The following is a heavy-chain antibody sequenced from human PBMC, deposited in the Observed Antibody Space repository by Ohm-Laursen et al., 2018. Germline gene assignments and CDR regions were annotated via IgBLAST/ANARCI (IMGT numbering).Heavy chain of an antibody. Sequence: GSLRLSCTASGFTVSTKYMSWVRQAPGKGLEWASVVYADGSTYYADSVKGRFIISRDYSKNTLHLHMNSLRAEDTAVYYCAKNSENYGDSKFDYWGQGTLVTVSS. V-gene: IGHV3-66*01. D-gene: IGHD4-17*01. J-gene: IGHJ4*02. CDR1: GFTVSTKY. CDR3: AKNSENYGDSKFDY. CDR2: VYADGST.